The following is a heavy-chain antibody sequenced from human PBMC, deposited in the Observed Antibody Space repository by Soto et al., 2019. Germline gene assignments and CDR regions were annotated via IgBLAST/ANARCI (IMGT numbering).Heavy chain of an antibody. CDR3: ATRCGSSYAHCYGMDV. CDR2: IYHSGST. J-gene: IGHJ6*02. CDR1: GGSISSSNW. V-gene: IGHV4-4*02. Sequence: PSETLSLTCAVSGGSISSSNWWSWVRQPPGEGLEWIGEIYHSGSTNYNPSLKSRVTISVDKSKNQFSLKLSSVAAADTAVYHCATRCGSSYAHCYGMDVWGQGTTVTVSS. D-gene: IGHD5-18*01.